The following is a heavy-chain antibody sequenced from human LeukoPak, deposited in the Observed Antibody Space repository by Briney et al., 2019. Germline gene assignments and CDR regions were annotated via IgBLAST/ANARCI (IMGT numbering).Heavy chain of an antibody. V-gene: IGHV4-39*07. Sequence: PSETLSLTCTVSGGSISSSSYYWGWIRQPPGKGLEWIGSIYYSGSTYYNPSLKSRVTISVDTSKNQFSLRLTSVTAADTAVYYCARLTSGWYWDYWGQGTLVTVSS. CDR3: ARLTSGWYWDY. CDR1: GGSISSSSYY. CDR2: IYYSGST. D-gene: IGHD6-19*01. J-gene: IGHJ4*02.